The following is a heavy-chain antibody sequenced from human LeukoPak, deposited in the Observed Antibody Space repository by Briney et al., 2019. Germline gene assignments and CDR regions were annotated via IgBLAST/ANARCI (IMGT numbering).Heavy chain of an antibody. Sequence: GGSLRLSCAASGFTFSSYSVNWVRQAPGKGVEWVSSISSSSSYIYYADSVKGRFTISRDNAKNSLYLQMNSLRAEDTAVYYCARTLGLSGWSSPWGQGTLVTVSS. D-gene: IGHD6-19*01. CDR2: ISSSSSYI. V-gene: IGHV3-21*01. CDR3: ARTLGLSGWSSP. J-gene: IGHJ5*02. CDR1: GFTFSSYS.